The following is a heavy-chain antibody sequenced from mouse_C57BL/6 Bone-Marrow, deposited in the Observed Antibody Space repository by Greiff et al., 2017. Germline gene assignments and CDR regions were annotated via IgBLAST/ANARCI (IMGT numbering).Heavy chain of an antibody. CDR2: ISDGGSYT. V-gene: IGHV5-4*01. Sequence: EVKLVESGGGLVKPGGSLKLSCAASGFTFSSYAMSWVRQTPEKRLEWVATISDGGSYTYYPDNVKGRFTITRDNATNNLYLQMSHLKSEDTAMYYCARDPSMITMGAYYAMDYWGQGTSVTVSA. J-gene: IGHJ4*01. CDR3: ARDPSMITMGAYYAMDY. D-gene: IGHD2-4*01. CDR1: GFTFSSYA.